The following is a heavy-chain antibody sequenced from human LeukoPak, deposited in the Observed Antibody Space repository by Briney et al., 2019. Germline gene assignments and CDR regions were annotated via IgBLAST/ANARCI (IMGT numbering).Heavy chain of an antibody. CDR2: ISGSGGST. V-gene: IGHV3-23*01. CDR3: AKDLTPYYYDSSGINAFDI. D-gene: IGHD3-22*01. Sequence: GGSLRLSCAASGFTFSSYDIHWVRQATGKGLEWVSAISGSGGSTYYADSVKGRFTISRDNSKNTLYLQMNSLRAEDTAVYYCAKDLTPYYYDSSGINAFDIWGQGTMVTVSS. J-gene: IGHJ3*02. CDR1: GFTFSSYD.